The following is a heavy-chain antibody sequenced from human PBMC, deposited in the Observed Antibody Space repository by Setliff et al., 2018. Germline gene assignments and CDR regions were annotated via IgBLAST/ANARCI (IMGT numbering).Heavy chain of an antibody. CDR2: ISWDGGST. CDR1: GFTFDDYA. CDR3: AKDIRDGYNYFDY. J-gene: IGHJ4*02. V-gene: IGHV3-43D*03. D-gene: IGHD5-12*01. Sequence: GESLKISCAASGFTFDDYAMHWVRQAPGKGLEWVSLISWDGGSTYYADSVKGRFTISRDNSKNSLYLQMNSLRTEDTALYYCAKDIRDGYNYFDYWGQGTLVTVSS.